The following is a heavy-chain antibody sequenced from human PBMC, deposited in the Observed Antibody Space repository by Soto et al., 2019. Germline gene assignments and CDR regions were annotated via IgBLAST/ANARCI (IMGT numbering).Heavy chain of an antibody. D-gene: IGHD6-19*01. Sequence: PGESLKISCKGSGYSFTSYWIGWVRQMPGKGLEWMGIIYPGDSDTRYSPSFQGQVTISADKSISTAYLQWSSLKASDTAMYYCARFGRQWLVRYYYYGMDVWGQGTTVTVSS. CDR1: GYSFTSYW. CDR3: ARFGRQWLVRYYYYGMDV. CDR2: IYPGDSDT. J-gene: IGHJ6*02. V-gene: IGHV5-51*01.